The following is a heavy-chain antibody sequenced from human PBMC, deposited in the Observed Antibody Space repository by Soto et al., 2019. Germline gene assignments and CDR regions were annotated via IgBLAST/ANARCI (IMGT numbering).Heavy chain of an antibody. D-gene: IGHD6-13*01. CDR3: ARDSTSWFPYYGIDV. J-gene: IGHJ6*02. Sequence: SETLSLTCTVSGGSIDYYRWSWIRQPPGKGLEWIGDISDSGSTNYNLSLRSRVTILVDTSKNQFSLKLNSVTAADTAVYYCARDSTSWFPYYGIDVWGQGTTVTVSS. V-gene: IGHV4-59*01. CDR1: GGSIDYYR. CDR2: ISDSGST.